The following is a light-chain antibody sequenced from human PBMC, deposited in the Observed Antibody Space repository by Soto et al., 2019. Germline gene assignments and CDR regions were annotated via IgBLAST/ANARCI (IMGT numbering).Light chain of an antibody. CDR2: AAS. CDR3: QQSFIAPWT. V-gene: IGKV1-39*01. CDR1: QSITGY. J-gene: IGKJ1*01. Sequence: DIQMTQSPSSLSASVGDRVTITCRASQSITGYLNWYQQKPGKVPKLLIYAASTLQSGVPSRFSGSGSGTDFTLTLSSLQAEDSATYDCQQSFIAPWTFGQGTKVEIK.